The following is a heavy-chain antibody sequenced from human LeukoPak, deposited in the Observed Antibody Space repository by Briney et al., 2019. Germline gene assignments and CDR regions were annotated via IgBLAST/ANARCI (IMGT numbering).Heavy chain of an antibody. D-gene: IGHD1-1*01. J-gene: IGHJ4*02. CDR1: GYTFTTYY. V-gene: IGHV1-2*02. Sequence: ASVKVSCKASGYTFTTYYMHWVRQAPGQGLQWMGRINPNSGGTNYAQRFQGRVTMTRDTSINTAYMELSGLTSDDTAIYYCARPRTTGTTSMECWGQGTLVTVSS. CDR2: INPNSGGT. CDR3: ARPRTTGTTSMEC.